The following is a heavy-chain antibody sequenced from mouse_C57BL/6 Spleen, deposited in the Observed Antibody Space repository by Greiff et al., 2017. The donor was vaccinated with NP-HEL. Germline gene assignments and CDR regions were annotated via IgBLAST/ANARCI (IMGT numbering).Heavy chain of an antibody. CDR2: INPSTGGT. D-gene: IGHD1-1*01. V-gene: IGHV1-42*01. CDR1: GYSFTGYY. J-gene: IGHJ4*01. Sequence: EVKLMESGPELVKPGASVKISCKASGYSFTGYYMNWVKQSPEKSLEWIGEINPSTGGTTYNQKFKAKATLTVDKSSSTAYMQLKSLTSEDSAVYYCASNYGPYAMDYWGQGTSVTVSS. CDR3: ASNYGPYAMDY.